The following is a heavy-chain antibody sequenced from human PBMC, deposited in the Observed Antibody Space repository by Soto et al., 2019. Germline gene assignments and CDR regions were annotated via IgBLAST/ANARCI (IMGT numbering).Heavy chain of an antibody. Sequence: ASETLSLTCTVSGGSISSSSYYWGWIRQPPGKGLEWIGSIYYSGSTYYNPSLKSRVTISVDTSKNQFSLKLSSVTAADTAVYYCARLIRSIRKRQYYFDYWGQGTLVTVSS. CDR2: IYYSGST. J-gene: IGHJ4*02. CDR1: GGSISSSSYY. V-gene: IGHV4-39*01. CDR3: ARLIRSIRKRQYYFDY. D-gene: IGHD1-1*01.